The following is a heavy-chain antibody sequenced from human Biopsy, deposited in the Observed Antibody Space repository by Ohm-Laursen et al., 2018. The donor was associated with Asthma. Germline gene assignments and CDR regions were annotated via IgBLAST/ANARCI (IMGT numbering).Heavy chain of an antibody. CDR3: AREGVAGTHTED. D-gene: IGHD6-19*01. V-gene: IGHV3-30-3*01. Sequence: RSLRLSCAASRFTYEMHWVRQAPGKGLEWVAVISYDGSSIYYADSVKGRFTISRDNSKNTLSLQMNSLTAEDTAVYYCAREGVAGTHTEDWGQGTLVTVSS. CDR1: RFTYE. J-gene: IGHJ4*02. CDR2: ISYDGSSI.